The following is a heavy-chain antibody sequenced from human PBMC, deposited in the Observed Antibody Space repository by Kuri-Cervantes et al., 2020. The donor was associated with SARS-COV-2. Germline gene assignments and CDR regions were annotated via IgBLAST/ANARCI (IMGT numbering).Heavy chain of an antibody. V-gene: IGHV3-23*01. J-gene: IGHJ4*02. Sequence: LSLTCAVSGFTFSSYAMSWVRQAPGKGREWVSAISGSGGSTYYADSVKGGFTISRDNSKNTLYLQMNSLRAEDTAVYYCAKLLPAAREYYFDYWGQGTLVTVSS. CDR3: AKLLPAAREYYFDY. D-gene: IGHD2-2*01. CDR1: GFTFSSYA. CDR2: ISGSGGST.